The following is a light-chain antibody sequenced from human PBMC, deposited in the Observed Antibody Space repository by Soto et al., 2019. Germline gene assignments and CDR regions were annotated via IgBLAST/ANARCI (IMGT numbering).Light chain of an antibody. CDR2: GNS. CDR1: SSNIGAGFD. V-gene: IGLV1-40*01. J-gene: IGLJ2*01. CDR3: QSYDSRLRGYV. Sequence: QSVLAQPPSVSGAPGQRVTISCTGSSSNIGAGFDVHWYQQLPGTAPKLLIHGNSNRPSGVPDRFSGSKSGTSASLAITGLQAEDEADFYCQSYDSRLRGYVFGGGTKVTVL.